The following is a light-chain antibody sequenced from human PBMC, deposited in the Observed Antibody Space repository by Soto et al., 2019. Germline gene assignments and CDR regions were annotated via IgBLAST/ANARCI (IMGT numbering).Light chain of an antibody. V-gene: IGKV1-39*01. Sequence: DIQMTQSPSSLSASVGDRVTITCRASQSISSYLNWYQQKPGKAPKLLIYAASSLQTGVPSRFSGSGSGTDFTLTISSLQPEDFATYYCQQNYSNPPWTFGQGTKVEIK. J-gene: IGKJ1*01. CDR2: AAS. CDR1: QSISSY. CDR3: QQNYSNPPWT.